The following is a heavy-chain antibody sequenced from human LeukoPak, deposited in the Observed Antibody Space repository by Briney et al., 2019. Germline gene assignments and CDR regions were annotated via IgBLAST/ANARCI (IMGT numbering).Heavy chain of an antibody. D-gene: IGHD3-10*01. CDR3: ARDGLLWFGELLSAVFDP. Sequence: SETLSLTCTVSGGSISSYYWSWIRQPPGKGLEWIGYIYYSGSTNYNPSLKSRVTISVDTSKNQFSLKLSSVTAADTAVYYCARDGLLWFGELLSAVFDPWGQGTLVTVSS. J-gene: IGHJ5*02. CDR2: IYYSGST. CDR1: GGSISSYY. V-gene: IGHV4-59*01.